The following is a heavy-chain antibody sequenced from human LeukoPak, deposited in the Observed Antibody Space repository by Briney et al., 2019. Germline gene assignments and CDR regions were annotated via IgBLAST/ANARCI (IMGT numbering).Heavy chain of an antibody. CDR3: AKSYSSSWYPDY. CDR1: GFTFSSYA. Sequence: PGGSLRLSCAASGFTFSSYAMSWVRQAPGKGLEWVSAISGSGGSTYYADSVKGRFTISRDNSKNTLYLQMSSLRAEDTAVYYCAKSYSSSWYPDYWGQGTLVTVSS. J-gene: IGHJ4*02. V-gene: IGHV3-23*01. CDR2: ISGSGGST. D-gene: IGHD6-13*01.